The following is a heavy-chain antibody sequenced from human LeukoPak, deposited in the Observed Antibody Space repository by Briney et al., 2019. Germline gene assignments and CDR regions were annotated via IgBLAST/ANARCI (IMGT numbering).Heavy chain of an antibody. J-gene: IGHJ3*02. D-gene: IGHD1-26*01. CDR2: ISSSSSTI. Sequence: GGSLRLSCAASGFTFSSYSMNWVRQAPGKGLEWVSYISSSSSTIYYADSVKGRFTICRDNAKNSLYLQMNSLRDEDTAVYYCASEVGATTTVDAFDIWGQGTMVTVSS. CDR1: GFTFSSYS. CDR3: ASEVGATTTVDAFDI. V-gene: IGHV3-48*02.